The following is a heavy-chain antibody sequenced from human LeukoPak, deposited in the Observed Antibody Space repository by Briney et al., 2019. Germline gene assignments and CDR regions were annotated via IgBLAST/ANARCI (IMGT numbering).Heavy chain of an antibody. Sequence: PSETLSLACAVYSGSFSGYYWSWIHQPPGKGLEWIGSIYYSGSTYYNPSLKSRVTISVDTSKNQFSLKLSSVTAADTAVYYCARCIAAAGFNWFDPWGQGTLVTVSS. D-gene: IGHD6-13*01. J-gene: IGHJ5*02. CDR3: ARCIAAAGFNWFDP. CDR2: IYYSGST. V-gene: IGHV4-34*01. CDR1: SGSFSGYY.